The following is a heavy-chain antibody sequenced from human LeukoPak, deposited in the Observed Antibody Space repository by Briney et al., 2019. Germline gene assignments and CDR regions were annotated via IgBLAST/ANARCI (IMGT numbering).Heavy chain of an antibody. V-gene: IGHV3-74*01. J-gene: IGHJ6*02. CDR1: GFTFSSYW. CDR2: INSDGSAT. CDR3: GRTGGMAGHYGVDV. Sequence: GGSLRLSCAASGFTFSSYWMYWVRQAPGKGLVWVSRINSDGSATSYADSVKGRFTISRDNAKNKLDLEMNSLRAEDTAVYYCGRTGGMAGHYGVDVWGQGTTVTVSS. D-gene: IGHD6-13*01.